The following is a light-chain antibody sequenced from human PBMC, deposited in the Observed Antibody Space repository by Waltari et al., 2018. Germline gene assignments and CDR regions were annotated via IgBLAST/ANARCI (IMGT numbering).Light chain of an antibody. V-gene: IGKV3-11*01. CDR1: QSVRGY. J-gene: IGKJ4*01. CDR3: QHRSVWPLT. CDR2: DTS. Sequence: SCRASQSVRGYLAWYQQKPGQAPRLLIYDTSYRATGVPVRFSGSVSGTDYTLTISSLEPEDFAVYYCQHRSVWPLTFGGGTKVEMK.